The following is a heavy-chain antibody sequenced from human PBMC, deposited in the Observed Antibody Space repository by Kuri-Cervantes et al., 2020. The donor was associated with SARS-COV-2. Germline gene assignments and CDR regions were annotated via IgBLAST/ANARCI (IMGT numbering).Heavy chain of an antibody. J-gene: IGHJ4*02. CDR1: GGSISSYY. V-gene: IGHV4-4*07. Sequence: GSLRLSCTVSGGSISSYYWSWIRQPAGKGLEWIGRIYTSGSTNYNPSLKSRVTMSVDTSKNQFSLKLSSVTAADTAVYYCAKIVVVPVTTIEPGRPFGYWGQGTLVTVSS. D-gene: IGHD2-2*01. CDR2: IYTSGST. CDR3: AKIVVVPVTTIEPGRPFGY.